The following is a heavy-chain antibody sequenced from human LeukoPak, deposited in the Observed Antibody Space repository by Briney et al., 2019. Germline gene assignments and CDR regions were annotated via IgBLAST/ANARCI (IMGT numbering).Heavy chain of an antibody. V-gene: IGHV4-4*07. CDR2: IYATGST. D-gene: IGHD2-15*01. Sequence: SETLSLTCTVSGGSISSYYWSWIRQPAGKGLEWIGRIYATGSTNYNPSLKSRVTMSVDTSKNQFSLKLSSVTAADTAVYYCARDCSGGSCYLPGYPLDYWGQGTLVTVSS. CDR3: ARDCSGGSCYLPGYPLDY. CDR1: GGSISSYY. J-gene: IGHJ4*02.